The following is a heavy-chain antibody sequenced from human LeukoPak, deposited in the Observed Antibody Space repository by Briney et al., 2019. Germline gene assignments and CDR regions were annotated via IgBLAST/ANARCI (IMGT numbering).Heavy chain of an antibody. CDR2: INPSGGST. Sequence: ASVKVSCKASGGTFSSYAISWVRQAPGQGLEWMGIINPSGGSTSYAQKFQGRVTMTRDTSTSTVYMELSSLRSEDTAVYYCARDLDPIAAAGTLYFQHWGQGTLVTVSS. CDR3: ARDLDPIAAAGTLYFQH. CDR1: GGTFSSYA. D-gene: IGHD6-13*01. J-gene: IGHJ1*01. V-gene: IGHV1-46*01.